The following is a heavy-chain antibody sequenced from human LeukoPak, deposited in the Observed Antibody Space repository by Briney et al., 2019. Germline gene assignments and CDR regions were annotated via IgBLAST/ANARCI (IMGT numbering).Heavy chain of an antibody. Sequence: GGSLRLSCAASGFSFSDAWMNWVRQAPGKGLEWVAVISYDGSNKYYADSVKGRFTISRDNSKNTLYLQMNSLRAEDTAVYYCASGEMTTVDYWGQGTLVTVSS. CDR3: ASGEMTTVDY. D-gene: IGHD4-17*01. CDR1: GFSFSDAW. J-gene: IGHJ4*02. V-gene: IGHV3-30-3*01. CDR2: ISYDGSNK.